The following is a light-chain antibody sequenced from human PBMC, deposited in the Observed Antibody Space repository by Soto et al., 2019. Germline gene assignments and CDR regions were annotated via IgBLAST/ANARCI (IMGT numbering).Light chain of an antibody. CDR2: DAS. CDR3: QQTATSPLT. CDR1: QSVSNNY. Sequence: EIVLTQSPGTLSLSPGERASFSCRASQSVSNNYVAWYQQKPGQPPRLLIHDASDRATGIPDRFSGSGSGTDFTLTISRLEPEDFAVYFFQQTATSPLTFGQGNKVDIK. V-gene: IGKV3-20*01. J-gene: IGKJ1*01.